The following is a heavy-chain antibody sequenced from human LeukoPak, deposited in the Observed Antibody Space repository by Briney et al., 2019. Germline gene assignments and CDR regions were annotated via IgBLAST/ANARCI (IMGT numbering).Heavy chain of an antibody. CDR1: GGSIRNYY. Sequence: PSETLPLTCIVSGGSIRNYYWSLIRQPAGKGLEWIGRIYSSGSTNYSPSLQSRVTMSLDTSKNQFSLKLSSVTAADTAVYYCARRDSSSWYFDYWGQGTPVTVSS. CDR2: IYSSGST. J-gene: IGHJ4*02. CDR3: ARRDSSSWYFDY. D-gene: IGHD6-13*01. V-gene: IGHV4-4*07.